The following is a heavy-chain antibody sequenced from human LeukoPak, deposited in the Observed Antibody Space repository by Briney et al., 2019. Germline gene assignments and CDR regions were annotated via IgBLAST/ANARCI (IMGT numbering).Heavy chain of an antibody. CDR2: IYSGGST. CDR3: ARASSGYSYGHYFDY. Sequence: GGSLRLSCAASGFTVSSNYMSWVRQAPGKGLEWVSDIYSGGSTYYSESVKGRFTISRDNSKNTLYLQMNSLRAEDTAVYYCARASSGYSYGHYFDYWGQGTLVTVSS. V-gene: IGHV3-66*02. CDR1: GFTVSSNY. J-gene: IGHJ4*02. D-gene: IGHD5-18*01.